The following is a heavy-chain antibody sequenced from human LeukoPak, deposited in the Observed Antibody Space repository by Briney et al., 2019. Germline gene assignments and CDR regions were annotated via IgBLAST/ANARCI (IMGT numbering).Heavy chain of an antibody. D-gene: IGHD4-17*01. CDR1: GFTFRNYA. V-gene: IGHV3-23*01. CDR3: ARDFSATNYYYGMDV. CDR2: ISGSGDSV. Sequence: GGSLRLSCAASGFTFRNYAMAWVRQAQGKGLECVSAISGSGDSVRYADSVKGRFTISRDNSKNTLYLQMNNLRAEDTALYYCARDFSATNYYYGMDVWGQGTTVTVSS. J-gene: IGHJ6*02.